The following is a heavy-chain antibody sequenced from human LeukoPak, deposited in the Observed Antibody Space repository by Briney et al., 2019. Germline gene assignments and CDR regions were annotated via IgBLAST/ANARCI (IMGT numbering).Heavy chain of an antibody. CDR2: ISGSGGST. V-gene: IGHV3-23*01. CDR3: AKVSEVVTAARDFDY. J-gene: IGHJ4*02. Sequence: PGGSLRLSCAASGFTFSSYAMSWVRQAPGKGLEWVSAISGSGGSTYYADSVKGRFTISRDNSKNTLYLQMSSLRAEDTAVYYCAKVSEVVTAARDFDYWGQGTLVTVSS. CDR1: GFTFSSYA. D-gene: IGHD2-2*01.